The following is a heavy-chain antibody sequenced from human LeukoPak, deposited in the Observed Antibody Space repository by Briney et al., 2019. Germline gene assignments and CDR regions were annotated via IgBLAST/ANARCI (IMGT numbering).Heavy chain of an antibody. Sequence: GGSLRLSCAASGFTFTSYWMHWVRQVPGKGLVWVSRVKSDGSSTTYADSVKGRFTISRDNAKSTLYLQMNSLRAEDTAAYYCTRDHGMDVWGQGTTVTVSS. CDR3: TRDHGMDV. CDR2: VKSDGSST. V-gene: IGHV3-74*01. CDR1: GFTFTSYW. J-gene: IGHJ6*02.